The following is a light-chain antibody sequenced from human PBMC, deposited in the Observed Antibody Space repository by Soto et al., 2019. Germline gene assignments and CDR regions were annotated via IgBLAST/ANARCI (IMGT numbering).Light chain of an antibody. V-gene: IGLV1-44*01. J-gene: IGLJ1*01. CDR2: NNN. Sequence: QSVLTQPPSASGTPGQRVTISCSGGSSNIGTNAVNWYQQLPVTAPKLLIYNNNQRPSGVPDRFSGSKSGTSASLAISGLQSEDEADYYCAAWHDSRNGYVSGTGTKLTVL. CDR1: SSNIGTNA. CDR3: AAWHDSRNGYV.